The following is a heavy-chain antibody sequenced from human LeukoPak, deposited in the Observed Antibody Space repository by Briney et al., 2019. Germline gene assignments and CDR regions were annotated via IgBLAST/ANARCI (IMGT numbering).Heavy chain of an antibody. CDR2: IYYSGST. J-gene: IGHJ4*02. V-gene: IGHV4-39*01. D-gene: IGHD2-2*01. CDR3: ARLSTVVPAEVDY. CDR1: GGSISSSSYY. Sequence: KSSETLSLTCTVSGGSISSSSYYWGWIRQPPGKGLEWIGSIYYSGSTYYNPSLKSRVTISVDTSKNQFSLKLSSVTAADTAVYYCARLSTVVPAEVDYWGQGTLVTVSS.